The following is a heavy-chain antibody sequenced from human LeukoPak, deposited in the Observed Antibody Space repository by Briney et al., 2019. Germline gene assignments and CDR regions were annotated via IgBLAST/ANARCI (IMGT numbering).Heavy chain of an antibody. CDR3: VRERFGAIVEN. CDR1: GFTVANDR. Sequence: GRSLRLSCAASGFTVANDRMSWVRQPPGKGLEWVSTVYGGGNTAYTDSVKGRFTISRDTSKNTLLLQMNSLRAEDTAVYFCVRERFGAIVENWGQGALVIVSS. D-gene: IGHD3-10*01. V-gene: IGHV3-53*01. J-gene: IGHJ4*02. CDR2: VYGGGNT.